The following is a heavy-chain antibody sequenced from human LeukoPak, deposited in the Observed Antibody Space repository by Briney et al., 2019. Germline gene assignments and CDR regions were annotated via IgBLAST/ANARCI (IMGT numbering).Heavy chain of an antibody. CDR1: GGSISGYY. CDR2: IYTSGST. CDR3: ARIRDSSGYYLGAFDV. D-gene: IGHD3-22*01. J-gene: IGHJ3*01. Sequence: PSETLSLTCTVSGGSISGYYWSWMRQPAGKGLEWIGRIYTSGSTKHNPSLKSRVTMSLDTSKNQFSLNLTSVTAADTAVYSCARIRDSSGYYLGAFDVWGQGTMVTVSS. V-gene: IGHV4-4*07.